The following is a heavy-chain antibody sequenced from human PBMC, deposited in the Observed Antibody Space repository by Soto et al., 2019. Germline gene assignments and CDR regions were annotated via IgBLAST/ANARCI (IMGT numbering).Heavy chain of an antibody. CDR2: IIPILGIA. Sequence: ASVKVSCKASGGTFSSYTISWVRQAPGQGLEWMGRIIPILGIANYAQKFQGRVTITADKSTSTAYMELSSLRSEDTAVYYCARGHGYCSSTSCPNWFDPWGQGTLVTVSS. V-gene: IGHV1-69*02. D-gene: IGHD2-2*03. CDR3: ARGHGYCSSTSCPNWFDP. J-gene: IGHJ5*02. CDR1: GGTFSSYT.